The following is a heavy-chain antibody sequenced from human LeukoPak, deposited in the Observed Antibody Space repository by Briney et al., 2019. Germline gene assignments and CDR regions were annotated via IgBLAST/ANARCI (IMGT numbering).Heavy chain of an antibody. D-gene: IGHD7-27*01. CDR2: IYYSGST. Sequence: SETLSLTCTVSGGSISSGDYYWSWIRQPPGKGLEWIGYIYYSGSTYYNPSLKSRVTISVDTSKNQFSLKLRSVTVADTAVYYCARGPYAWGYIDYWRQGTLVTVSS. V-gene: IGHV4-30-4*01. J-gene: IGHJ4*02. CDR3: ARGPYAWGYIDY. CDR1: GGSISSGDYY.